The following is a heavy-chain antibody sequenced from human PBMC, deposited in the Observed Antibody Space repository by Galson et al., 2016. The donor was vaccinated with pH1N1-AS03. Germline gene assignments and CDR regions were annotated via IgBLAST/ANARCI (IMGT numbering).Heavy chain of an antibody. V-gene: IGHV1-69-2*01. D-gene: IGHD2-21*02. CDR3: TTRDHGDDLVDS. J-gene: IGHJ4*02. CDR2: VDPENGET. Sequence: VKVSCKVSGYTFTDYYIHWVRQAPRQGLEWVALVDPENGETIYAEKFQGKVTVTADTSADTAYMDLNSLRSDDTAVYYCTTRDHGDDLVDSWGQGTLVTVSS. CDR1: GYTFTDYY.